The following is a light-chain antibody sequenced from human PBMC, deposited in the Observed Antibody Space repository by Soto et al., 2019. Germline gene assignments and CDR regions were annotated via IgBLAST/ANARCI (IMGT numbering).Light chain of an antibody. Sequence: DIQMTQSPSSLSASVGDRVTITCRASQGINNLLAWYQQKPGKAPRSLIKATSTVQSGVPSRFSGSGSETDFTLTISSLQPEDFATYYGQQYYTYPRTFGQGTRLEIK. CDR2: ATS. CDR3: QQYYTYPRT. V-gene: IGKV1-16*01. J-gene: IGKJ5*01. CDR1: QGINNL.